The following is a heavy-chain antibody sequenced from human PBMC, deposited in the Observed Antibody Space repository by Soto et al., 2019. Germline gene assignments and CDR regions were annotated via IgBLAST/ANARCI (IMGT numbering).Heavy chain of an antibody. CDR3: ARDWGIVVVTASFDY. D-gene: IGHD2-21*02. Sequence: AASVKVSCKASGYTFTSYAMHWVRQAPGQRLEWMGWINAGNGNTKYSQKFQGRVTITRDTSASTAYMELSSLRSEDTAVYYCARDWGIVVVTASFDYWGQGTLVTVSS. CDR1: GYTFTSYA. CDR2: INAGNGNT. J-gene: IGHJ4*02. V-gene: IGHV1-3*01.